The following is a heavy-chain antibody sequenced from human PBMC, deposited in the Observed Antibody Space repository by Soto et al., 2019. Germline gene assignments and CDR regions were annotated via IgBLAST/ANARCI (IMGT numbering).Heavy chain of an antibody. CDR2: ITSSGGGT. CDR3: AKLIAA. D-gene: IGHD6-6*01. V-gene: IGHV3-23*01. Sequence: EVEVLESGGGLVQPGGSLRLSCAASGFTFSAYVMSWVRQAPGKGLEWVSSITSSGGGTYYADSVKGRFTVSRDNSKNTVYLQMNSLRDEDTAVYYCAKLIAAWGQGTLVTVSS. J-gene: IGHJ4*02. CDR1: GFTFSAYV.